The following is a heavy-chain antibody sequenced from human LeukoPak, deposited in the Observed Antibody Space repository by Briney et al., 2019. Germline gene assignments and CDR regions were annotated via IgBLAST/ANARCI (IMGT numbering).Heavy chain of an antibody. CDR1: GGSISSYY. CDR2: IYTSGST. D-gene: IGHD3-3*01. CDR3: AREVTSITIFGVVINAFDI. Sequence: SETMSLTCTVSGGSISSYYWSWIRQPAGKGLGWIGRIYTSGSTNYNPSLKGRVTMSVDTSKNQFSLKLSSVTAADTAVYYCAREVTSITIFGVVINAFDIWGQGRMVTVSS. J-gene: IGHJ3*02. V-gene: IGHV4-4*07.